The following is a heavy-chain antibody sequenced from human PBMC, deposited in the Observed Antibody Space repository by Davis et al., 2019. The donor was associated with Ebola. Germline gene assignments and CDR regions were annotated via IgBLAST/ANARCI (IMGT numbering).Heavy chain of an antibody. Sequence: SETLSLTCTVSGGSISSSSYYWSWIRQPPGKGLEWMGYIYYSGSTAYNPSLKRRVAMSLDTSRNQISLKLSSVTAADTAVYYCATLGDFDYWGQGTPVTVSS. V-gene: IGHV4-61*05. CDR3: ATLGDFDY. CDR2: IYYSGST. CDR1: GGSISSSSYY. D-gene: IGHD3-16*01. J-gene: IGHJ4*02.